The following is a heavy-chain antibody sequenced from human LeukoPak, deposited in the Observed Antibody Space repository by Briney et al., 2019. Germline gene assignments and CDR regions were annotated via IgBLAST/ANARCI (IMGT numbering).Heavy chain of an antibody. CDR1: GFTFDDYA. CDR2: ISWNSGSI. Sequence: PGGSLRLSCAASGFTFDDYAMHWVRQAPGKGLEWVSGISWNSGSIGYADSVKGRFTISRDNAKNSLYLQMNSLRAEDTAVYYCARETPGAGHFDYWGQGSLVTVSS. J-gene: IGHJ4*02. D-gene: IGHD7-27*01. CDR3: ARETPGAGHFDY. V-gene: IGHV3-9*01.